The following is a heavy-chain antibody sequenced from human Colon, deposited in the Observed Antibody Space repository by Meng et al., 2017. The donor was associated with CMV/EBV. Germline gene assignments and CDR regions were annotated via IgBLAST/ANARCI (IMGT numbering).Heavy chain of an antibody. D-gene: IGHD4-11*01. Sequence: ASVKVSCKASGYIFNHYGLNWVRQAPGQGLEWLGWISGFNGKTYFAQNFQDRLTLTTDTSAGTAYMELRGLKSDDTAIYYCARGYDYTNYVPIDSWGQGTLVTVSS. CDR1: GYIFNHYG. CDR3: ARGYDYTNYVPIDS. V-gene: IGHV1-18*01. CDR2: ISGFNGKT. J-gene: IGHJ4*02.